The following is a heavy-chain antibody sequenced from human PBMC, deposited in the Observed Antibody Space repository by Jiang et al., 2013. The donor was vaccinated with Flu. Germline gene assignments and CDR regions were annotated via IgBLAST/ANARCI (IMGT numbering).Heavy chain of an antibody. CDR3: ARSSHVGSGWYEVDYFDY. Sequence: QTLSLTCAISGDSVSSNSAAWNWIRQSPSRGLEWLGRTYYRSKWYNEYAGSVTSRITIKPDTSKNQFSLQLNSVTPEDTAVYYCARSSHVGSGWYEVDYFDYWGQGTLVTVSS. CDR1: GDSVSSNSAA. D-gene: IGHD6-19*01. V-gene: IGHV6-1*01. CDR2: TYYRSKWYN. J-gene: IGHJ4*02.